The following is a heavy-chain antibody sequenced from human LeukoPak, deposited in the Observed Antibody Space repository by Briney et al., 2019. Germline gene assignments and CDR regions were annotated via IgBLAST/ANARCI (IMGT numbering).Heavy chain of an antibody. Sequence: SETLSLTCTVSGGSVSSGSYYWSWIRQPPGKGLEWIGCIYYSGSTNYNPSLKSRVTISVDTSKNQFSLKLSSVTAADTAVYYCARDEAAAGIGYWGQGTLVTVSS. CDR3: ARDEAAAGIGY. V-gene: IGHV4-61*01. D-gene: IGHD6-13*01. CDR2: IYYSGST. J-gene: IGHJ4*02. CDR1: GGSVSSGSYY.